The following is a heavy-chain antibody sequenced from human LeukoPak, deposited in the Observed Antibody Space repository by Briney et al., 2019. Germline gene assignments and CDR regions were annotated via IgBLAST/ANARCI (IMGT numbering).Heavy chain of an antibody. J-gene: IGHJ3*01. CDR3: ARGDAIAGGTTDFAFDF. Sequence: ASVTVSCKTSGYTFTDFYIHWVRQAPGQGLQWMGWIHPNTGDAAYAQKFQGRVTMTRDRSISTVHMDLGSLTSDDTALYYCARGDAIAGGTTDFAFDFWGQGTTVTVSS. V-gene: IGHV1-2*02. D-gene: IGHD1-26*01. CDR1: GYTFTDFY. CDR2: IHPNTGDA.